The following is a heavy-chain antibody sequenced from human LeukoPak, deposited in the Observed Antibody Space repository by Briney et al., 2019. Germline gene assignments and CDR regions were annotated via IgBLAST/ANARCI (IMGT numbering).Heavy chain of an antibody. D-gene: IGHD3-22*01. CDR1: GYTFTGYY. V-gene: IGHV1-2*02. CDR3: ARSRGHYYDSSGYRRPLDY. CDR2: INPNSGGT. Sequence: ASVKVSCKASGYTFTGYYMHRVRQAPGQGLEWMGWINPNSGGTNYAQKFQGRVTMTRDTSISTAYMELSRLRSDDTAVYYCARSRGHYYDSSGYRRPLDYWGQGTLVTVSS. J-gene: IGHJ4*02.